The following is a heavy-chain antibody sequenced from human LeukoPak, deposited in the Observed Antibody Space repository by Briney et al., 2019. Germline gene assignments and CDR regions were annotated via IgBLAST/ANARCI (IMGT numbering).Heavy chain of an antibody. CDR1: GGTFSSYA. V-gene: IGHV1-69*04. D-gene: IGHD6-13*01. J-gene: IGHJ5*02. CDR2: IIPILGIA. CDR3: AREAVRQLVYGWFDP. Sequence: SVKVSCKASGGTFSSYAISWVRQAPGQGHEWMGRIIPILGIANYAQKFQGRVTITADKSTSTAYMELSSLRSEDTAVYYCAREAVRQLVYGWFDPWGQGTLVTVSS.